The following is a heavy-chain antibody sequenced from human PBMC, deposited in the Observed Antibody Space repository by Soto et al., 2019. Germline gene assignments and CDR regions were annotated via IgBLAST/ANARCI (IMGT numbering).Heavy chain of an antibody. D-gene: IGHD3-16*01. V-gene: IGHV1-18*01. CDR3: ARERGNRSGPQNFFDY. J-gene: IGHJ4*02. CDR2: ISPSSGST. Sequence: GASVKVSCKASGYSFTTYGFCWVRQVPGQGLEWMGYISPSSGSTTYAPNLQDRVLMTTDSSTPTVYMELRSLRSDDTAADYCARERGNRSGPQNFFDYWGQVGLVPVSP. CDR1: GYSFTTYG.